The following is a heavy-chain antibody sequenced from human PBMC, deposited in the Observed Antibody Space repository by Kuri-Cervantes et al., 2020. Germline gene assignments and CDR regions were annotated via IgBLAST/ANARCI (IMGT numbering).Heavy chain of an antibody. Sequence: GGSLRLSCAASGFTFRSFWMHWVRQAPGKGLVWVSRINSDGSSTTYADSVKGRFTISRDNAKNTLYLQMNSLRAEDTAVYYCAKDVGYSSRVCYYYGMDVWGQGTTVTVSS. CDR1: GFTFRSFW. CDR2: INSDGSST. V-gene: IGHV3-74*01. D-gene: IGHD6-13*01. J-gene: IGHJ6*02. CDR3: AKDVGYSSRVCYYYGMDV.